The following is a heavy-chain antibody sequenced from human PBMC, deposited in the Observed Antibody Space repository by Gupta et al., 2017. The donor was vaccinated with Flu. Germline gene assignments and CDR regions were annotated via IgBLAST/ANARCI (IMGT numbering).Heavy chain of an antibody. D-gene: IGHD1-1*01. Sequence: EVRLVESGGGLVQPGGSLRLSCAASGFTFSDSPMNWVRQAPGKGLEWLSNIRTEHYENSATSYADSVKGRFTVSRDDAKNSLYLQMNSLRDEDTAVYYCATDLNWSFDCWGQGILVTVSS. J-gene: IGHJ4*02. CDR2: IRTEHYENSAT. CDR1: GFTFSDSP. V-gene: IGHV3-48*02. CDR3: ATDLNWSFDC.